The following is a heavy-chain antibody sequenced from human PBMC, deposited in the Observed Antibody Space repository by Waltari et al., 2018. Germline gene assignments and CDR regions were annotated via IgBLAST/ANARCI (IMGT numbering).Heavy chain of an antibody. D-gene: IGHD3-10*01. V-gene: IGHV1-2*06. Sequence: QVQLVQSGAEVKKPGASVKVSCKASGYTFTGYYMHWVRQAPGQGLEWMGRINPNSGGTNYAQKFQGRVTMTRDTSISTAYMELSRLRSDDTAVYYCARDVGNYYGSGSYYPNWGQGTLVIVSS. J-gene: IGHJ4*02. CDR2: INPNSGGT. CDR1: GYTFTGYY. CDR3: ARDVGNYYGSGSYYPN.